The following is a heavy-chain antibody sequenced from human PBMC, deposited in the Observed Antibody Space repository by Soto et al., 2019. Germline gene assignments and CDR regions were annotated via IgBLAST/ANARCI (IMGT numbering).Heavy chain of an antibody. V-gene: IGHV3-33*01. CDR1: GFTFSSYG. J-gene: IGHJ6*02. D-gene: IGHD6-19*01. Sequence: GGSLRLSCAASGFTFSSYGMHWVRQAPGKGLEWVAVIWYDGSNKYYADSVKGRFTNSRDNSKNTLYLQMNSLRAEDTAVYYCARIGRIAVAGTDYYYYYGMDVWGQGTTVTVSS. CDR2: IWYDGSNK. CDR3: ARIGRIAVAGTDYYYYYGMDV.